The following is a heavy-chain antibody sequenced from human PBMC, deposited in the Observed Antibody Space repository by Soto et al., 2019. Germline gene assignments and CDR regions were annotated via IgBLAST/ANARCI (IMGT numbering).Heavy chain of an antibody. CDR1: GYTFTSSA. CDR2: INAGNGNT. Sequence: ASVKVSFKASGYTFTSSAMHWVRQAPGQRLEWMGWINAGNGNTKYSQKFQGRVTITRDTSASTAYMELSSLRSEDTAVYYCAIAYSVLFYDSSGYGFHYRGQATLVTVSS. D-gene: IGHD3-22*01. V-gene: IGHV1-3*01. CDR3: AIAYSVLFYDSSGYGFHY. J-gene: IGHJ4*02.